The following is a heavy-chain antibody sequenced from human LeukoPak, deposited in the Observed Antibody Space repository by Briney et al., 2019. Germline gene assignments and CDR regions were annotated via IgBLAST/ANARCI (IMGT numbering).Heavy chain of an antibody. CDR2: IYYSGST. Sequence: SETLSLTCTVSGGSISSSSYYWGWIRQPPGKGLEWIGSIYYSGSTCFNPSLKSRVTISVDTSKNQFSLKLSSVTAADTAVYYCARTKYTNYYGSGSYYYWGQGTLVTVSS. CDR1: GGSISSSSYY. V-gene: IGHV4-39*01. D-gene: IGHD3-10*01. J-gene: IGHJ4*02. CDR3: ARTKYTNYYGSGSYYY.